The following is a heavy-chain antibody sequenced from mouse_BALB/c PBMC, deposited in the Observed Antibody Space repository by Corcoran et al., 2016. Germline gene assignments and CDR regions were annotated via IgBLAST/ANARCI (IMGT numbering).Heavy chain of an antibody. J-gene: IGHJ2*01. D-gene: IGHD2-1*01. Sequence: EVQLQQSGAELVKPGASVKLSCTASGFNIKDTYMHWVKQRPEQGLEWIGRIDPANGNTKYDPKFQGKDTITADTSSNTNYLPRSSLTSEDNAVYDCARGTTIYVDYWGQGTTLIASS. CDR1: GFNIKDTY. V-gene: IGHV14-3*02. CDR3: ARGTTIYVDY. CDR2: IDPANGNT.